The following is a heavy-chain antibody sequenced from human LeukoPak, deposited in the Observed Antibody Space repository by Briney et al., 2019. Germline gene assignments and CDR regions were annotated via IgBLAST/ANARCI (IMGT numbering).Heavy chain of an antibody. CDR1: GFTFNIYG. CDR2: ISYDGRQK. V-gene: IGHV3-30*03. CDR3: ARTTAEAD. Sequence: GRSLRLSCAASGFTFNIYGMHWVRLAPGKGLEWVAVISYDGRQKYYADSVKGRFTISRDNSKNTLYLQMNSLGAEDTAVYYCARTTAEADWGQGTLVTVSS. D-gene: IGHD2/OR15-2a*01. J-gene: IGHJ4*02.